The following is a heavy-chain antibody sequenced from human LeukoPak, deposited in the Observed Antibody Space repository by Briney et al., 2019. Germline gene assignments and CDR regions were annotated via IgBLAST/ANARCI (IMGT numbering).Heavy chain of an antibody. J-gene: IGHJ4*02. D-gene: IGHD2-8*02. CDR2: ISWDGAVI. CDR1: GFTFRSSA. CDR3: AKDLGMKYCIDY. V-gene: IGHV3-30*18. Sequence: GGSLRLSCVTSGFTFRSSAMHWVRQAPGRGLEWIAFISWDGAVIYYADSVKGRFTISRDTSKRTVSLQVDSLRAEDTAVYYCAKDLGMKYCIDYWGQGALVTVSS.